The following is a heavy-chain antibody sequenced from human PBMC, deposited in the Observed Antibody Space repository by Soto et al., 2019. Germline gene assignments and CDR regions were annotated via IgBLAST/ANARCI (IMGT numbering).Heavy chain of an antibody. V-gene: IGHV3-30*04. Sequence: QVQLVESGGGVVQPGRSLRLSCAASGFTFSNYTMHWVRQAPGKGLEWVALISYDEIDKYFADAVKGRFTISRDNSKYTLYLPRDSLRAEDTAVYCCAARSGSSDYWGRGTLVTVSS. CDR1: GFTFSNYT. D-gene: IGHD3-10*01. CDR2: ISYDEIDK. J-gene: IGHJ4*02. CDR3: AARSGSSDY.